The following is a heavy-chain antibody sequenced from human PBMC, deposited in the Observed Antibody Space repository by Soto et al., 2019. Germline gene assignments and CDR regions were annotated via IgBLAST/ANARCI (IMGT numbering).Heavy chain of an antibody. J-gene: IGHJ5*02. CDR1: GFSLSNAGLG. CDR3: ASAYTTSWYLFDP. V-gene: IGHV2-26*01. D-gene: IGHD6-13*01. CDR2: IFSNDEK. Sequence: QVTVKESGPVLVKPTETLTLTCTVSGFSLSNAGLGVSWIRQPPGKALEWLAHIFSNDEKSYSTSLKSRLTISKDTSKSQVVLTRTNMDPVDTATYYCASAYTTSWYLFDPWGQGTLVTVSS.